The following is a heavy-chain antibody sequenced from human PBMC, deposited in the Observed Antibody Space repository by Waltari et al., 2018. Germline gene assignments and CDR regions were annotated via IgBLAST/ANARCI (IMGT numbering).Heavy chain of an antibody. V-gene: IGHV3-33*08. CDR1: GFSFSSYG. D-gene: IGHD2-2*01. J-gene: IGHJ4*02. CDR2: IWFDGSDK. CDR3: ARKTSALYFDY. Sequence: QVQLVESGGGVVQPGRCLRLSCAASGFSFSSYGMHWVRQAPGKGLEWVAVIWFDGSDKYYADAVKGRFTISRDNSKNTLYLQMNSLRAEDTAVYYCARKTSALYFDYWGQGALVTVSS.